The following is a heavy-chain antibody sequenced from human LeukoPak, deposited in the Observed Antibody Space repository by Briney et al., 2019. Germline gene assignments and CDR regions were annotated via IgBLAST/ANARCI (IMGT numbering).Heavy chain of an antibody. CDR3: ARGARKNYYDSSGYYDYYYYGMDV. D-gene: IGHD3-22*01. Sequence: GGSLRLSCAASGFTFSDYYMSWIRQAPGKGLEWVSYISSSGSTIYYADSVKGRFTISRDNAKNSLYLQMNSLRAEDTAVYYCARGARKNYYDSSGYYDYYYYGMDVWGQGTTVTVSS. J-gene: IGHJ6*02. CDR1: GFTFSDYY. CDR2: ISSSGSTI. V-gene: IGHV3-11*04.